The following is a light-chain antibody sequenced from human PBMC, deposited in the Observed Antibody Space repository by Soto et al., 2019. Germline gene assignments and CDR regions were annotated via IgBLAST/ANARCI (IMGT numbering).Light chain of an antibody. J-gene: IGKJ2*01. CDR3: QQRSNWQYT. Sequence: EIVLTQSPATLSLSPGERATLSCRASQSVSSYLAWYQQKPGQAPRLLIYDASNRATGIPARFSGSGSGTDFTLTTSTLEPEDFAVYYCQQRSNWQYTFGQGTKLEIK. V-gene: IGKV3-11*01. CDR2: DAS. CDR1: QSVSSY.